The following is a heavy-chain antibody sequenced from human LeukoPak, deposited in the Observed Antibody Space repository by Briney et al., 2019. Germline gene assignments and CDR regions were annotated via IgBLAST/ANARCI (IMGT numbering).Heavy chain of an antibody. Sequence: GGSLRLSCAASKFTFSQFGMRWVRKTQGTGLEWVAVIWNDGSSQYYADSGKGRFTISRYNSQNILFLQMDRLRPEDTAVYYCAKDAQKCFDYSNSLDKRGQGTLVTVSS. CDR2: IWNDGSSQ. CDR3: AKDAQKCFDYSNSLDK. V-gene: IGHV3-33*03. J-gene: IGHJ4*02. D-gene: IGHD4-11*01. CDR1: KFTFSQFG.